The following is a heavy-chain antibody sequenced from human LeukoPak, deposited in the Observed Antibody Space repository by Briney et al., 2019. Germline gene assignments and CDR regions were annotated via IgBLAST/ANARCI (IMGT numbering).Heavy chain of an antibody. Sequence: ASVTVSCRASGYTFTDYYIHWVRQAPGQGLEWMGWIKLSSGDTIYAQKFQGRVTMTRDTSITTAYMELSRLTSDDTAVYYCGRDSSVEPGLSMDVWGQGTTVTVPS. D-gene: IGHD1-1*01. CDR3: GRDSSVEPGLSMDV. CDR1: GYTFTDYY. J-gene: IGHJ6*02. V-gene: IGHV1-2*02. CDR2: IKLSSGDT.